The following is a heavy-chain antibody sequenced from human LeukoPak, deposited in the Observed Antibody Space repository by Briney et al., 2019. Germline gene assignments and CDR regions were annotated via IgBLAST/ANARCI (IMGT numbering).Heavy chain of an antibody. D-gene: IGHD2-2*01. CDR1: GFTFGNFG. J-gene: IGHJ4*02. CDR2: IRSKAYGGTT. V-gene: IGHV3-49*04. CDR3: TRTRTIVVVPAAMPY. Sequence: TGGSLRLSCTASGFTFGNFGMSWVRQAPGKGLQWVGFIRSKAYGGTTEYAASVKGRFTISRDDSKSIAYLQMNSLKTEDTAVYYCTRTRTIVVVPAAMPYWGQGTLVTVSS.